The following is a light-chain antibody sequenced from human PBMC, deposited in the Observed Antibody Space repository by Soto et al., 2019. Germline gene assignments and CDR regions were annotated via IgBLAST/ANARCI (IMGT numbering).Light chain of an antibody. CDR1: SSDVGGYNY. J-gene: IGLJ1*01. V-gene: IGLV2-8*01. Sequence: QSALTQPPSASRSPGQSVTISCTGTSSDVGGYNYVSWYQQHPGKAPKLMIYEVSKRPSGVPDRFSGSKSGNTASLTVSGLQAEDEADYYCSSYAGSNNFVFGTGTKLT. CDR3: SSYAGSNNFV. CDR2: EVS.